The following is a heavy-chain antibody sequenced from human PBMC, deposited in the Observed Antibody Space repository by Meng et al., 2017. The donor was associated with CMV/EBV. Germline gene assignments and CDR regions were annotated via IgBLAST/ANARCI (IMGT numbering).Heavy chain of an antibody. CDR3: ARAAYCSSITCRYGMDV. CDR1: RFPFTSYS. CDR2: ISYDGTNK. D-gene: IGHD2-2*01. J-gene: IGHJ6*02. V-gene: IGHV3-30-3*01. Sequence: GESLKISCAASRFPFTSYSMHWVRQAPGKGLEWVAVISYDGTNKNVADSVKGRFTISRDNSENRLDLQMNSLRVEDAAVYYCARAAYCSSITCRYGMDVWGQGTTVTVSS.